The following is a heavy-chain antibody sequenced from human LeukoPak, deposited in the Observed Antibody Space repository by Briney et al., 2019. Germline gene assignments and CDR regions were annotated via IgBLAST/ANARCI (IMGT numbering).Heavy chain of an antibody. CDR2: ISSSSSTI. CDR1: GLTFSSYS. V-gene: IGHV3-48*01. J-gene: IGHJ6*03. Sequence: GGSLRLSCAASGLTFSSYSMNWVRQAPGKGLEWVSYISSSSSTIYYADSVKGRFTISRDNAKNSLYLQMNSLRAEDTAVYYCASQDYYYYMDVWGKGTTVTVSS. CDR3: ASQDYYYYMDV.